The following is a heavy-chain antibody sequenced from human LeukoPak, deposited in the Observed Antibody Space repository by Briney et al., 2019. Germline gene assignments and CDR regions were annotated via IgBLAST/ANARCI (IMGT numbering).Heavy chain of an antibody. V-gene: IGHV3-33*06. Sequence: GGSLRLSCAASGFTFSTSGMHWVRQVPGKGLEWVAVIWYDGSYKYYADSVKGRFTISRDNSKDTLYLQMNSLRDEDTAVYYRAKDSAGGLGTNFDYWGQGTLVTVSS. CDR1: GFTFSTSG. D-gene: IGHD7-27*01. J-gene: IGHJ4*02. CDR2: IWYDGSYK. CDR3: AKDSAGGLGTNFDY.